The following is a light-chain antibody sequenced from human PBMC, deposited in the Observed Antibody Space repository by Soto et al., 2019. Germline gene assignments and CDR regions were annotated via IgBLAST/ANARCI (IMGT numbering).Light chain of an antibody. Sequence: DIQMTQSPSSLSASVGDRVTITCQASRDIGKYLNWFQEKPGKAPKLLIYDASNLQTGVPSRFSGSGSGTDFTFTISSLQPEDFATYYCQRYDSLPPTFGQGTQLEIK. CDR1: RDIGKY. V-gene: IGKV1-33*01. CDR3: QRYDSLPPT. J-gene: IGKJ5*01. CDR2: DAS.